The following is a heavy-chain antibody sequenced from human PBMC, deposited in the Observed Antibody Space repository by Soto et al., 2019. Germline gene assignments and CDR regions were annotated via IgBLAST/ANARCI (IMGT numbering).Heavy chain of an antibody. CDR2: MNPNSGNT. CDR3: AREVGYCSSTSCRGYYYYYMDV. CDR1: GYTFPSYD. J-gene: IGHJ6*03. V-gene: IGHV1-8*01. Sequence: ASVKVSCKASGYTFPSYDINWVRQATGRGLEWMGWMNPNSGNTGYAQKFQGRVTMTRNTSISTAYMELSSLRSEDTAVYYCAREVGYCSSTSCRGYYYYYMDVWGKGTTVTVSS. D-gene: IGHD2-2*01.